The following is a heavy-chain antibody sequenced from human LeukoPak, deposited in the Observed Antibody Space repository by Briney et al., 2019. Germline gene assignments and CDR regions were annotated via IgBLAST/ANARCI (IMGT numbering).Heavy chain of an antibody. CDR3: ARWDGYNGDAFDI. D-gene: IGHD5-24*01. CDR1: GYTFTSYG. Sequence: ASVKVSCKASGYTFTSYGISWVRQAPGQGLEWMGWISAYNGNTSYAQKLQGRVTMTTDTSTSTAYMELRSMRSDDKAVYYCARWDGYNGDAFDIWGQGTMVTVSS. J-gene: IGHJ3*02. V-gene: IGHV1-18*01. CDR2: ISAYNGNT.